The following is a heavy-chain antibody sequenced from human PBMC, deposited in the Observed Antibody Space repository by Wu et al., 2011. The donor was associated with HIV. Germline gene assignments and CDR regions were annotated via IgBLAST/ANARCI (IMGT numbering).Heavy chain of an antibody. V-gene: IGHV1-69*14. CDR3: ARELIVSEALPGYGFDP. J-gene: IGHJ5*02. D-gene: IGHD2-21*01. Sequence: QVQLVQSGAEVKKPGSSVKVSCKASGRTFSSYAISWVRQAPGQGLEWMGRIIPIFGTANYAQKFQGRVTITADKSTSTAYMELSSLRSEDTAVYYCARELIVSEALPGYGFDPWGQGTLVTVSS. CDR1: GRTFSSYA. CDR2: IIPIFGTA.